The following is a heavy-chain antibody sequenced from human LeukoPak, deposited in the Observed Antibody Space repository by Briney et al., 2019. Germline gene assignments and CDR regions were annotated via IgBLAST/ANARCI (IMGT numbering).Heavy chain of an antibody. J-gene: IGHJ1*01. D-gene: IGHD3-3*01. V-gene: IGHV4-38-2*02. Sequence: SETLSLTCTVSGYSISSGYYWGWIRQPPGKGLGWIGSIYVSGSPYYNPSLKSRVTISVDTSKNQSSLQLSSVTAADTAVYYCARGNVLRFLEWFTNAEYFQHWGQGTPVTVSS. CDR3: ARGNVLRFLEWFTNAEYFQH. CDR2: IYVSGSP. CDR1: GYSISSGYY.